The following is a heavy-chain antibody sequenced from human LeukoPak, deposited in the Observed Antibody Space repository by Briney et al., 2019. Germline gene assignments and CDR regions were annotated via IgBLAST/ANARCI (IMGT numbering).Heavy chain of an antibody. V-gene: IGHV3-21*01. CDR3: AKDEGWRKGSYYFDY. D-gene: IGHD2-8*02. Sequence: PGGSLRLSCAASGFTFSSYSMNWVRQAPGKGLEWVSSISSSSIYIYYADSVKGRFTISRDNAKHSLYLQMSSLRAEDTAVYYCAKDEGWRKGSYYFDYWGQGTLVTVSS. CDR2: ISSSSIYI. J-gene: IGHJ4*02. CDR1: GFTFSSYS.